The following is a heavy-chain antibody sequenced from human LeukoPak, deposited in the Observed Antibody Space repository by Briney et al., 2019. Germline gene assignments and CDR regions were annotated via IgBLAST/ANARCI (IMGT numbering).Heavy chain of an antibody. Sequence: SETPSLTCTVSGGSISSYYWSWIRQPPGKGLEWIGYIYYSGSTNYNPSLKSRVTISVDTSKNQFSLKLSSVTAADTAVYYCARQFSRVVIDYWGQGTLVTVSS. J-gene: IGHJ4*02. V-gene: IGHV4-59*08. CDR3: ARQFSRVVIDY. D-gene: IGHD3-3*01. CDR1: GGSISSYY. CDR2: IYYSGST.